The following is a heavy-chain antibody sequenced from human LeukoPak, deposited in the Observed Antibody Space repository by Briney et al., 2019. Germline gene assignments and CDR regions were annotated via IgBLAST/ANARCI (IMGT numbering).Heavy chain of an antibody. CDR1: GFTFSSNS. V-gene: IGHV3-21*01. Sequence: GGSLRLSCAASGFTFSSNSMNWVRQAPGKGLEWVSSISSSSSYIYYADSVKGRFTISRDNAKNSLYLQMNSLRAEDTAVYYCARDRDYGDYSEFDPWGEGTLATVSS. D-gene: IGHD4-17*01. CDR2: ISSSSSYI. J-gene: IGHJ5*02. CDR3: ARDRDYGDYSEFDP.